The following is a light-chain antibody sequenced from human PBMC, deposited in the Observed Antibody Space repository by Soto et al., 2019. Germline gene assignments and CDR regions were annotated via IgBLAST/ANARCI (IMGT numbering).Light chain of an antibody. CDR2: EVS. Sequence: QSDLTQPASVSGSPGQSITISCTGTSSDVGNYNFVSWYQQQPGKAPKLMIYEVSKRPSGVSNRFSGSKSGNTASLTISGLQAEDEADYYCCSYAGSSTWVFGGGTKRTVL. V-gene: IGLV2-23*02. CDR3: CSYAGSSTWV. CDR1: SSDVGNYNF. J-gene: IGLJ3*02.